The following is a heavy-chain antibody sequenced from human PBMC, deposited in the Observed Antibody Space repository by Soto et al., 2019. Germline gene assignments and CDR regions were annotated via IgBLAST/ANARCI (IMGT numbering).Heavy chain of an antibody. CDR2: ISYDGSNK. J-gene: IGHJ4*02. CDR3: AKDIDDFWSFFDY. Sequence: PGGSLRLSCAASGFTFSSYGMHWVRQAPGKGLEWVAVISYDGSNKYYADSVKGRFTISRDNSKNTLYLQMNSLRAEDTAVYYCAKDIDDFWSFFDYWGQGTLVTVSS. V-gene: IGHV3-30*18. CDR1: GFTFSSYG. D-gene: IGHD3-3*01.